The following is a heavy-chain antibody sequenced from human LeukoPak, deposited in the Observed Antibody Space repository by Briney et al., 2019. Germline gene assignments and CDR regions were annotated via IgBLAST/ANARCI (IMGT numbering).Heavy chain of an antibody. D-gene: IGHD6-19*01. CDR1: GFTFSSYA. Sequence: GGSLRLSCAASGFTFSSYAMHWVRQAPGKGLEWVAVISYDGSNKYYADSVKGRFTISRDNSKNTLYLQMNSLRAEDTAVYYCARDRLAYSSGSFDYWGQGTLVTVSS. CDR2: ISYDGSNK. CDR3: ARDRLAYSSGSFDY. V-gene: IGHV3-30-3*01. J-gene: IGHJ4*02.